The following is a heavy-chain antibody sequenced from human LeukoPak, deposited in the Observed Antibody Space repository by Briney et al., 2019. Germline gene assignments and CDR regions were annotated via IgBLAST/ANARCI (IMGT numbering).Heavy chain of an antibody. V-gene: IGHV4-34*01. CDR3: ARGGGWSIAARIFGRGGNQHDY. J-gene: IGHJ4*02. CDR1: GGSFSGYY. D-gene: IGHD6-6*01. CDR2: INHSGST. Sequence: SETLSLTCAVYGGSFSGYYWSWIRQPPGKGLEWIGEINHSGSTNYNPSLKSRVTISVDTSKNQFSLKLSSVTAADTAVYYCARGGGWSIAARIFGRGGNQHDYWGQGTLVTVSS.